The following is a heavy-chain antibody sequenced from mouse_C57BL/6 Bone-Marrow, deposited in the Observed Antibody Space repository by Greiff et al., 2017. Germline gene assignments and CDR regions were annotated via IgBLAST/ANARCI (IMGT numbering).Heavy chain of an antibody. V-gene: IGHV1-81*01. CDR1: GYTFTSYG. J-gene: IGHJ3*01. CDR2: IYPRSGNT. D-gene: IGHD2-4*01. Sequence: QVQLQQSGAELARPGASVKLSCKASGYTFTSYGISWVKQRTGQGLEWIGEIYPRSGNTYYNEKFKGKATLTADKSSSTAYMELRSLTSEDSAVYVCARWGDYDWFAYWGQGTLVTVSA. CDR3: ARWGDYDWFAY.